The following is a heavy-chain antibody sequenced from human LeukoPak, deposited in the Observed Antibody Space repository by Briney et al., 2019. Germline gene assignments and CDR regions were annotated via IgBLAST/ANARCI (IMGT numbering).Heavy chain of an antibody. CDR1: GDSVSSNSAA. J-gene: IGHJ5*02. Sequence: SQTLSLTCAIYGDSVSSNSAAWNWIRQSPSRGLEWLGRTYYRSKWSYNYAISVKSRISIKPDTSKNQFSLQLNSVTPEDTAVYYCAGRLTQYDCFDPWGQGILVTVSS. V-gene: IGHV6-1*01. D-gene: IGHD2-2*01. CDR3: AGRLTQYDCFDP. CDR2: TYYRSKWSY.